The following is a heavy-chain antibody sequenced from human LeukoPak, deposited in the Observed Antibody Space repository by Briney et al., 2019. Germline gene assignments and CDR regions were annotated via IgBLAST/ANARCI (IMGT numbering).Heavy chain of an antibody. Sequence: GGSLRLSCAASGFTFSSYSMNWVRQAPGKELEWVSSISSSSSYIYYADSVKGRFTISRDNAKNSLYLQMNSLRAEDTAVYYCAPRYSGSYYFTYWGQGTLVTVSS. V-gene: IGHV3-21*01. CDR2: ISSSSSYI. CDR3: APRYSGSYYFTY. J-gene: IGHJ4*02. D-gene: IGHD1-26*01. CDR1: GFTFSSYS.